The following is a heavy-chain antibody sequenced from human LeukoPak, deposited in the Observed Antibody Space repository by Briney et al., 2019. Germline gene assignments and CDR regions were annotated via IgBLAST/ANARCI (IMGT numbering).Heavy chain of an antibody. V-gene: IGHV3-48*03. CDR3: ARDPGYSRGTGFDY. J-gene: IGHJ4*02. CDR1: GFTFSSYE. CDR2: ISSSGSTI. D-gene: IGHD6-13*01. Sequence: GGSLRLSCAASGFTFSSYEMNWVRQAPGKGLEWVSYISSSGSTIYYADSVKGRFTISRDNAKNSLYLQMNSLRAEDTAVYYCARDPGYSRGTGFDYWGQGTQVTVSS.